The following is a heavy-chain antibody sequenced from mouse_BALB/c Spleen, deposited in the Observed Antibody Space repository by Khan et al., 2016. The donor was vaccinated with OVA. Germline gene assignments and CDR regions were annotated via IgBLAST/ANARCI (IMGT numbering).Heavy chain of an antibody. Sequence: QVQLQQSGPEVVKPGASVKMSCKASGYTFTDYVINWVKQRTGQGLEWIGQIYPGSGSTYYNEKFKGKATLTTDKSSNPAYMQFSSLTSEDSAVYFCVRSGYGSVVYWGQGTTLAVSS. CDR3: VRSGYGSVVY. J-gene: IGHJ2*01. V-gene: IGHV1-77*01. CDR1: GYTFTDYV. CDR2: IYPGSGST. D-gene: IGHD2-10*02.